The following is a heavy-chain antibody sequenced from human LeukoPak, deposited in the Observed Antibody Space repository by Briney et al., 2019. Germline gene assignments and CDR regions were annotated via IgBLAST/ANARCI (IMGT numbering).Heavy chain of an antibody. CDR1: GYTFTSYG. J-gene: IGHJ4*02. V-gene: IGHV1-18*01. D-gene: IGHD3-9*01. CDR2: ISAYNGNT. Sequence: ASVKVSCKASGYTFTSYGISWLRQAPGHGLEWMGWISAYNGNTNYAQKLQGRVTMTTDTSTSTAYMELRSLRSDDTAVYYCARGYYDILTGYYDDYWGQGTLVTVSS. CDR3: ARGYYDILTGYYDDY.